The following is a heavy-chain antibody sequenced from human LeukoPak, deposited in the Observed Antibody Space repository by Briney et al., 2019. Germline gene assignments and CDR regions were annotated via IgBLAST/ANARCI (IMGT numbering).Heavy chain of an antibody. CDR2: INAGKGNT. CDR1: GYTFTTYT. V-gene: IGHV1-3*03. Sequence: GASVKVSCKASGYTFTTYTIHWVRQAPGQKLEWMGWINAGKGNTKYSQEFQDRVTITRDTSASTAYMELSSLRSEDMAVYYCARARYETRIWPKSRYDYYHYMDVWGKGTTVTVSS. CDR3: ARARYETRIWPKSRYDYYHYMDV. D-gene: IGHD3-3*01. J-gene: IGHJ6*03.